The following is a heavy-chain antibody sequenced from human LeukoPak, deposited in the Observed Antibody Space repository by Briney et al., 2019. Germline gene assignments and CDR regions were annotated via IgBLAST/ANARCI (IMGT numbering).Heavy chain of an antibody. Sequence: PSETLSLTCAVYGGSFSGYYWSWIRQPPGKGLEWLGEINHSGSTNYNPSLKSRVTISVDTSKNQFSLKLSSVTAADTAVYYCARGQWLRSPFDYWGQGTLVTVSS. CDR3: ARGQWLRSPFDY. J-gene: IGHJ4*02. D-gene: IGHD5-18*01. CDR2: INHSGST. CDR1: GGSFSGYY. V-gene: IGHV4-34*01.